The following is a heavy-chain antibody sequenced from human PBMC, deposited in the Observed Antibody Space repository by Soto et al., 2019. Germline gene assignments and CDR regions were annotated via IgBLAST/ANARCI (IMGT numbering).Heavy chain of an antibody. D-gene: IGHD2-15*01. V-gene: IGHV4-31*03. J-gene: IGHJ4*02. CDR2: RYYSEST. Sequence: SETLSLTCTVSGGSITTGGYYWSWIRQLPGKGLEWIGHRYYSESTYYNPSLKSRVSISLGTSKNQFSLKLSFVTAADTAMYYCARTKCSGGSCYSWSLDYWGQGTPVTVS. CDR3: ARTKCSGGSCYSWSLDY. CDR1: GGSITTGGYY.